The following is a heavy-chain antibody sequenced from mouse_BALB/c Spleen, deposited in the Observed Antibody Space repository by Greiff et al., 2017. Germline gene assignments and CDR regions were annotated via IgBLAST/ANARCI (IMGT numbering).Heavy chain of an antibody. CDR1: GFTFSSFG. V-gene: IGHV5-17*02. CDR3: ARDGNYHSYAMDY. D-gene: IGHD2-1*01. Sequence: DVMLVESGGGLVQPGGSRKLSCAASGFTFSSFGMHWVRQAPEKGLEWVAYISSGSSTIYYADTVKGRSTISRDNPKNTLFLQMTSLRSEDTAMYYCARDGNYHSYAMDYWGQGTSVTVSS. J-gene: IGHJ4*01. CDR2: ISSGSSTI.